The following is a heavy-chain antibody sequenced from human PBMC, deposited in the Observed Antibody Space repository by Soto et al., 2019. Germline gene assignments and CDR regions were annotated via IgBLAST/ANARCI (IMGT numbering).Heavy chain of an antibody. CDR2: ISSSTSTI. J-gene: IGHJ4*02. CDR1: GFTFSSYS. CDR3: SREGTMVTTLWDFDY. D-gene: IGHD4-17*01. Sequence: EVQLVASGGGLVQPGGSLRLSCAASGFTFSSYSMNWVRHAPGKGLEWVSYISSSTSTIYYADSVKGRFTISRDNAQNSLYLQMNSLRAEDTAVYYCSREGTMVTTLWDFDYCAQGTLGTVSS. V-gene: IGHV3-48*01.